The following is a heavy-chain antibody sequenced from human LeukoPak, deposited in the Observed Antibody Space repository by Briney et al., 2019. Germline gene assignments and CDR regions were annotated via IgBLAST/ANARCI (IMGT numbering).Heavy chain of an antibody. V-gene: IGHV4-39*07. CDR3: ARAGLLVAEDY. Sequence: SETLSLTCSVSGGSIISSNYYWGWIRQPPGKGLQWIGRIYITGSTDYSPSLKSRATMSLDTSKNQFSLKLTSVTAADTAVYYCARAGLLVAEDYWGQGTLVTVSS. CDR2: IYITGST. D-gene: IGHD5-12*01. J-gene: IGHJ4*02. CDR1: GGSIISSNYY.